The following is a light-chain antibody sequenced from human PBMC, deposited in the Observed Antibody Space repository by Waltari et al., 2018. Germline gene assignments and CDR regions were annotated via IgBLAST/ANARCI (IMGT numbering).Light chain of an antibody. CDR1: QSTRSD. V-gene: IGKV3-20*01. CDR3: QHHFRLPAT. J-gene: IGKJ1*01. CDR2: AAS. Sequence: IMLTQSPGTLSLSPGERATLPCTASQSTRSDLAWYQQKPGQAPRILINAASTRATGIPNRFSGSGSVTDFSLTISGLEPEDSAVYYCQHHFRLPATFGQGTKVEIK.